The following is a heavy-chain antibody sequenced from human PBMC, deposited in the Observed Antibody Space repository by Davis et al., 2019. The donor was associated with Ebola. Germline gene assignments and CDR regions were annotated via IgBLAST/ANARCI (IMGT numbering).Heavy chain of an antibody. CDR2: ISYDGSNK. J-gene: IGHJ5*02. CDR1: GFTFSSYG. Sequence: GGSLRLSCAASGFTFSSYGMHWVRQAPGKGLEWVAVISYDGSNKYYADSVKGRFTISRDNSKNTLYLQMNSLRAEDTAVYYCAKVGGSYYATHNWFDPWGQGTLVTVSS. D-gene: IGHD1-26*01. CDR3: AKVGGSYYATHNWFDP. V-gene: IGHV3-30*18.